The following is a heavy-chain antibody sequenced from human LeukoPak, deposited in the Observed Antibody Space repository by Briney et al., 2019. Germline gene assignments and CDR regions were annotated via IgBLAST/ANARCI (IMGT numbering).Heavy chain of an antibody. V-gene: IGHV1-2*02. CDR2: INPNSGGT. J-gene: IGHJ5*02. Sequence: ASVKVSFKASGYTFTGYYMHWVRQAPGQGLEWMGWINPNSGGTNYAQKFQGRVTMTRDTSISTAYMELSRLRSDDTAEYYCARDWGIAVAGTGNWFDPWGQGTLVTVSS. D-gene: IGHD6-19*01. CDR1: GYTFTGYY. CDR3: ARDWGIAVAGTGNWFDP.